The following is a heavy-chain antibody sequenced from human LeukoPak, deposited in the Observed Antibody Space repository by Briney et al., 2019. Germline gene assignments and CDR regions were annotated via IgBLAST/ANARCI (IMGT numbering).Heavy chain of an antibody. Sequence: SGTLSLTCAVSGGSISSSNWWSWVRQPPGKGLEWIGEIYHSGSTNYNPSLKSRVTISVDKSKNQFSLKLSSVTAADTAVYYCARNKGTKWLQFDYWGQGTLVTVSS. CDR2: IYHSGST. V-gene: IGHV4-4*02. D-gene: IGHD6-19*01. CDR3: ARNKGTKWLQFDY. J-gene: IGHJ4*02. CDR1: GGSISSSNW.